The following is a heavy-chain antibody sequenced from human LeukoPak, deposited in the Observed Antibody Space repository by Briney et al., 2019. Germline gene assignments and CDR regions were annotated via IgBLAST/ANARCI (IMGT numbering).Heavy chain of an antibody. J-gene: IGHJ4*02. CDR1: GYTFTSYD. D-gene: IGHD3-22*01. CDR2: MNPNSGNT. Sequence: GASVKVSCKASGYTFTSYDINWVRQATGQGLEWMGWMNPNSGNTGYAQKFQGRVTMTRDTSISTAYMELSRLRSDDTAVYYCARDGAKGITMIEVDYWGQGTLVTVSS. V-gene: IGHV1-8*01. CDR3: ARDGAKGITMIEVDY.